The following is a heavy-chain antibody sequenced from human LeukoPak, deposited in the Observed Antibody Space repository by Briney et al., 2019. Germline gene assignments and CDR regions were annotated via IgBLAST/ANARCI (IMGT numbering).Heavy chain of an antibody. J-gene: IGHJ4*02. D-gene: IGHD1-26*01. V-gene: IGHV4-38-2*02. CDR2: IYHSGST. CDR1: GYSISSVYY. Sequence: SETLSLTCTGSGYSISSVYYWGWIRQPPGKGLEWIRGIYHSGSTYYNPSLKGRMTTSADTTKDQIALKLSSVTGADMAVYYSARVHSGSDSFDYGGQGTLVTVSS. CDR3: ARVHSGSDSFDY.